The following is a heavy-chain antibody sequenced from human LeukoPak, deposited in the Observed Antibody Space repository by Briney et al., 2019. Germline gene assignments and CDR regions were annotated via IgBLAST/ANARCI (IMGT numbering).Heavy chain of an antibody. CDR3: ASRSAYCSGGSCFNRRGSYFDY. D-gene: IGHD2-15*01. V-gene: IGHV4-34*01. CDR1: GGSFSGYY. J-gene: IGHJ4*02. Sequence: PSETLSLTCAVYGGSFSGYYWSWIRQPPGKGLEWIGEINHSGSTNYNPSLKSRVTISVDTSKNQFSLKLSSVTAADTAVYYCASRSAYCSGGSCFNRRGSYFDYWGQGTLVTASS. CDR2: INHSGST.